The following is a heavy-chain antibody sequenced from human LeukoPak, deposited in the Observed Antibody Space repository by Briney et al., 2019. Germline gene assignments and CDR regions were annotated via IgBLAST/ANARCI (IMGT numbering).Heavy chain of an antibody. CDR2: IHHSGST. V-gene: IGHV4-4*02. CDR1: GGSISSNNW. J-gene: IGHJ4*02. Sequence: SGTLSLPCAVSGGSISSNNWWNWVRQPPGKGLEWIGEIHHSGSTHYNPSLKSRLTISVDKSKNQFSLKLTSVTAGDTAVYYCAERGSGWYFHNWGQGTLVTVSS. D-gene: IGHD6-19*01. CDR3: AERGSGWYFHN.